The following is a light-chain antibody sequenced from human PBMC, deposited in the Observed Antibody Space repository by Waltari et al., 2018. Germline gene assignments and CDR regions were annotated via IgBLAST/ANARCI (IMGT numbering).Light chain of an antibody. Sequence: IQLTQSPSSLSASVGDRVTITWRASQGIRSYLAWYQQKPGKAPKLLMYASSTLESGVPPRFSGSGFGTDFTLTISSLQPEDFATYHCQQFYSYPETFGQGTKLEIK. V-gene: IGKV1-9*01. J-gene: IGKJ2*01. CDR3: QQFYSYPET. CDR1: QGIRSY. CDR2: ASS.